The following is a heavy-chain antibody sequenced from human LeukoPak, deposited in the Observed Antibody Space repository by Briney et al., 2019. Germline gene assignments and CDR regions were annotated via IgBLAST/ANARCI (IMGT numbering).Heavy chain of an antibody. J-gene: IGHJ6*03. V-gene: IGHV4-34*01. CDR1: GGSFSGYY. Sequence: SETLSLTCAVYGGSFSGYYWSWLRQPPGKGLEWIGSIYHIGSTYYNPSLKSRVTISVDTSKNQFSLKLSSVTAADTAVYYCARLVGYSYGYYYYYYMDVWGKGTTVTISS. CDR3: ARLVGYSYGYYYYYYMDV. CDR2: IYHIGST. D-gene: IGHD5-18*01.